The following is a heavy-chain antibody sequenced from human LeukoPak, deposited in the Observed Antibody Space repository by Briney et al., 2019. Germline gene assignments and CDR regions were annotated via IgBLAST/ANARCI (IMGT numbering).Heavy chain of an antibody. CDR2: ISGSGGST. J-gene: IGHJ4*02. D-gene: IGHD4-17*01. CDR1: GFTFSSYG. Sequence: LPGGSLRLSCAASGFTFSSYGMSWVRQAPGKGLEWVSAISGSGGSTYYADSVKGRFTISRDNSKNTLYLQMNSLRAEDTAVYYCAKGDYDYGDYFDYWGQGTLVTVSS. CDR3: AKGDYDYGDYFDY. V-gene: IGHV3-23*01.